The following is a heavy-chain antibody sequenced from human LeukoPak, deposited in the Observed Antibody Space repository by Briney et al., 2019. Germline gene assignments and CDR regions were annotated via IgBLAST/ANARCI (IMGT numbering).Heavy chain of an antibody. CDR2: IRSKAYGGTT. J-gene: IGHJ4*02. D-gene: IGHD3-10*01. V-gene: IGHV3-49*04. CDR1: GFTFSSYA. CDR3: TITEWAPGNIFGVDY. Sequence: PGRSLRLSCAASGFTFSSYAMHWVRQAPGKGLEWVGFIRSKAYGGTTEYAASVKGRFTISRDDSKSIAYLQMNSLKTEDTAVYYCTITEWAPGNIFGVDYWGQGTLVTVSS.